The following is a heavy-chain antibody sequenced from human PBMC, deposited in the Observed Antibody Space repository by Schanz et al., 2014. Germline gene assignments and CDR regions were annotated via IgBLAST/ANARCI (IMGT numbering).Heavy chain of an antibody. V-gene: IGHV3-23*04. J-gene: IGHJ4*02. CDR3: ARGLIAAAGGAFDY. Sequence: EVQLAESGGGLVQPGGSLRLSCAASGFSFSSYAMGWVRQAPGKGLEWVSSISSGGGSTYYADSVKGRFTISRDNSKNTVYLQMNSLRAGDAAVYYCARGLIAAAGGAFDYWGQGTLVTVSS. CDR2: ISSGGGST. D-gene: IGHD6-13*01. CDR1: GFSFSSYA.